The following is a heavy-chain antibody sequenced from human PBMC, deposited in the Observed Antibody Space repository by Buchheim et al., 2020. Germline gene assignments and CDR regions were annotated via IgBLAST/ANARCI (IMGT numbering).Heavy chain of an antibody. CDR1: GFTFSSYW. Sequence: EVQLVESGGGLVQPGGSLRLSCAASGFTFSSYWMSWVRQAPGKGLEWVANIKQDGSEKYYVDSVKGRFTISRDNPKNSLYLQMNSLRAEDTAVYYCARVKSDPPEKIGFDYWGQGTL. D-gene: IGHD1-14*01. V-gene: IGHV3-7*01. CDR2: IKQDGSEK. CDR3: ARVKSDPPEKIGFDY. J-gene: IGHJ4*02.